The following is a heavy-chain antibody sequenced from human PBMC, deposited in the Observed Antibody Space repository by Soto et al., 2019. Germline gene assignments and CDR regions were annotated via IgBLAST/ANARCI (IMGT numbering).Heavy chain of an antibody. V-gene: IGHV3-48*03. CDR2: ISSSTTTT. J-gene: IGHJ4*02. CDR3: ARESEDLTSNFDY. Sequence: PGGSLRLSCAVSGFTFSLYDMNWVRRAPGKGLEWVSYISSSTTTTYYADSVKGRFTISRDNALSSLYLQMNSLRVEDTAVYYCARESEDLTSNFDYWGQGTLVTVSS. CDR1: GFTFSLYD.